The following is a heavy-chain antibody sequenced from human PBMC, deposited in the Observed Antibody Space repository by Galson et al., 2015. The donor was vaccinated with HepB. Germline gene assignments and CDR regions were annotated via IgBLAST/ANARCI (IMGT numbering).Heavy chain of an antibody. D-gene: IGHD3-9*01. CDR2: IYSGGST. J-gene: IGHJ3*01. Sequence: SLRLSCAASGFTVSNNYMTWVRQAPGKGLEWVSVIYSGGSTYHADSVKGRFTISRDNSKNTLYLQMNSLRTEDTAVYYCVKEDILTGYSVGSFHFWGRGTMVTVSS. CDR3: VKEDILTGYSVGSFHF. CDR1: GFTVSNNY. V-gene: IGHV3-66*01.